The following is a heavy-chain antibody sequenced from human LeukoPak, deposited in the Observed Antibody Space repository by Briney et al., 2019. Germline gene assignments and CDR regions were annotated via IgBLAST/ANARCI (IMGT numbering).Heavy chain of an antibody. J-gene: IGHJ4*02. V-gene: IGHV1-2*02. CDR3: ARDPYSRGWFDY. CDR1: GYTFTGYY. D-gene: IGHD6-19*01. CDR2: INPNSGGT. Sequence: ASVKVSCKASGYTFTGYYMHWVRQAPGQGLEWMGWINPNSGGTNYAQKFQGRVTMTRDTSISTAYMELSRLRSDDTAVYYCARDPYSRGWFDYWGQGTLVTVSS.